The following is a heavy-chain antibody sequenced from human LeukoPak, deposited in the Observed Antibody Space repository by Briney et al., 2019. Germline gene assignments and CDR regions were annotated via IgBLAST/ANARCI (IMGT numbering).Heavy chain of an antibody. CDR2: LNSDGSST. V-gene: IGHV3-74*01. J-gene: IGHJ4*02. CDR3: AKQSLYDSSGHFHY. CDR1: GFTFRTYW. D-gene: IGHD3-22*01. Sequence: GVSLRLSCAASGFTFRTYWMHWVRQVPGEGLVWVSRLNSDGSSTSYADSVKGRFTISRDNSKNTLFLRMNSLRAEDTAVYFCAKQSLYDSSGHFHYWGQGTLVTVSS.